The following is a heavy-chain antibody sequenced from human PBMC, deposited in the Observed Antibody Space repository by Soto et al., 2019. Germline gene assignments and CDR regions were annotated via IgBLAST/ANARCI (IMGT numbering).Heavy chain of an antibody. D-gene: IGHD5-18*01. CDR1: GGSISSYY. J-gene: IGHJ6*02. CDR2: IYYSGST. V-gene: IGHV4-59*01. Sequence: SGTLSLTCTVSGGSISSYYWSWIRQPPGKGLEWLGYIYYSGSTNYNPSLKSRVTISVDTSKNQFSLKLSSVTAADTAVYYCAGDVDTAMGYYYYGMDVWGRGTTVTVSS. CDR3: AGDVDTAMGYYYYGMDV.